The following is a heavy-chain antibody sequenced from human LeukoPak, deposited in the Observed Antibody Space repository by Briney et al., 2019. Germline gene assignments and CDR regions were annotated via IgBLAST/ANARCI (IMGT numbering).Heavy chain of an antibody. CDR1: GFTFSRHG. J-gene: IGHJ4*02. CDR3: ARDRAWNYFDY. V-gene: IGHV3-30*03. D-gene: IGHD3-3*01. CDR2: ISNDGSRK. Sequence: GRSLRLSCAPSGFTFSRHGMHWVRQAPGKGLEWVAIISNDGSRKYYAHSVEGRFTISRDNSKNTLYLQMDSLRAEGTAVYYCARDRAWNYFDYWGQGTLVTVSS.